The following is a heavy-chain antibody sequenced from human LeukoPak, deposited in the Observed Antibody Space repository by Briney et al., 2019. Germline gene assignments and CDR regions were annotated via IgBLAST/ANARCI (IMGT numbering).Heavy chain of an antibody. D-gene: IGHD5-24*01. Sequence: GGSLRLSCAASGFTFSSYAMSWVRQAPGKGLEWVSAISGSGGSTYYADSVKGRFTISRDNSKNTLYLQMNSLRAEDTAVYYRAKDTYRDGSCPYYFDYWGQGTLVTVSS. J-gene: IGHJ4*02. CDR1: GFTFSSYA. V-gene: IGHV3-23*01. CDR3: AKDTYRDGSCPYYFDY. CDR2: ISGSGGST.